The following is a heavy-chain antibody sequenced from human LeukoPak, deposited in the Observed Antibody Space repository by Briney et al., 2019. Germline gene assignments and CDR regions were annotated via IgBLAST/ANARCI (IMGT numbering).Heavy chain of an antibody. CDR2: ISAYNDNT. CDR3: ARVHYDILTGYSYFDY. V-gene: IGHV1-18*01. CDR1: GCTFTSYG. J-gene: IGHJ4*02. D-gene: IGHD3-9*01. Sequence: ASVKVSCKASGCTFTSYGISWVRQAPGQGLEWMGWISAYNDNTNYAQKLQSRVTMTTDTSTSTAYMELRSLRSDDTAVYYCARVHYDILTGYSYFDYWGQGTLVTVSS.